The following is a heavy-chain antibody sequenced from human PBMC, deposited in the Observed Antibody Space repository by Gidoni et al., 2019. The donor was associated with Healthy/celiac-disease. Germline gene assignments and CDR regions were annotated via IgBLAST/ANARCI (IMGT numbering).Heavy chain of an antibody. CDR2: INHSGST. J-gene: IGHJ6*02. Sequence: QVQLQQWGAGLLKPSETLSLTCAVYGGSFSGYYWSWIRQPPGKGLEWIGEINHSGSTNYNPSLKSRVTISVDTSKNRFSLKLSSVTAADTAVYYCARVGMVRGATNRYYYGMDVWGQGTTVTVSS. CDR3: ARVGMVRGATNRYYYGMDV. V-gene: IGHV4-34*01. D-gene: IGHD3-10*01. CDR1: GGSFSGYY.